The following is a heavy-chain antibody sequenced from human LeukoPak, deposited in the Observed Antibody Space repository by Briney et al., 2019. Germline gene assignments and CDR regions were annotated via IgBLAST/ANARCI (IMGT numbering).Heavy chain of an antibody. J-gene: IGHJ4*02. CDR3: AKDHTRHFDY. CDR2: ISGSGGNT. V-gene: IGHV3-23*01. Sequence: GGSLRLSCVASGFTFTTYAMNWVRQAPGKGLEWVSGISGSGGNTFNVDSVKGRFTTSRDNSKNTLYLQMNSLRAEDTAVYYCAKDHTRHFDYWGQGTLVTVSS. CDR1: GFTFTTYA.